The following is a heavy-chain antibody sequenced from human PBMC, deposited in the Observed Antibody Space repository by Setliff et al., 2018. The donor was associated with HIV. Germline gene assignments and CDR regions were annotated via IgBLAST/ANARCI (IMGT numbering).Heavy chain of an antibody. CDR2: IYQSGST. CDR1: GGSISSHY. J-gene: IGHJ6*02. V-gene: IGHV4-39*01. Sequence: PSETLSLTCTVSGGSISSHYWGWIRQPPGKRLEWLGSIYQSGSTSYNPSLSSRLTISVDTSKNQFSLKLSSVTAADTAVYYCARLLVAATVGTGRDYYYYYGMDVWGQGTTVTVS. CDR3: ARLLVAATVGTGRDYYYYYGMDV. D-gene: IGHD2-15*01.